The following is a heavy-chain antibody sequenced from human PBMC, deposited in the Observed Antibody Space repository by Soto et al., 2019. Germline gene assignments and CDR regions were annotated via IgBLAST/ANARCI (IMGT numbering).Heavy chain of an antibody. CDR2: IYYSGST. CDR1: GGSISTGGYY. V-gene: IGHV4-31*03. D-gene: IGHD4-17*01. Sequence: QVQLQESGPGLVKPSQTLSLTCTVSGGSISTGGYYWTWIRQHPGKGLEWIGYIYYSGSTYYNPSIKSRVTISEDTSKNQFSLKLSSVTAAATAVYYWARGLSVTLFDNWGQGTLVTVSS. CDR3: ARGLSVTLFDN. J-gene: IGHJ4*02.